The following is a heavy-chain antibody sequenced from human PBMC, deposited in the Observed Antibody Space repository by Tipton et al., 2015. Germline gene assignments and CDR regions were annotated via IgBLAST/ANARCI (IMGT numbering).Heavy chain of an antibody. CDR1: GYSFSTYW. D-gene: IGHD2-8*01. V-gene: IGHV5-51*01. J-gene: IGHJ6*02. CDR2: IYPDDSET. Sequence: QSGAEVKKPGESLKISCKGSGYSFSTYWIGWVRQMPGKGLEWMGIIYPDDSETRYSLSFLGQVTMPVDKSITTAYVQWSSLKASDTAIYYCARPRNGVLDVWGQGTTVTVSS. CDR3: ARPRNGVLDV.